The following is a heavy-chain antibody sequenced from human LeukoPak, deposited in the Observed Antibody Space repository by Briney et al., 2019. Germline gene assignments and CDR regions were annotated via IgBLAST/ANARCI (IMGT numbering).Heavy chain of an antibody. D-gene: IGHD2-15*01. J-gene: IGHJ4*02. CDR3: ARVGCSGGSCYSQSPFDY. CDR1: GFTLSNKH. CDR2: IYSGGRT. Sequence: GGSLRHSCAASGFTLSNKHMNWVPHAPGKGLEWVSVIYSGGRTYYADTVKGRFTISRDNSKNTLYLPMNSLRVEDTAVYYCARVGCSGGSCYSQSPFDYWGQGTLVTVSA. V-gene: IGHV3-53*01.